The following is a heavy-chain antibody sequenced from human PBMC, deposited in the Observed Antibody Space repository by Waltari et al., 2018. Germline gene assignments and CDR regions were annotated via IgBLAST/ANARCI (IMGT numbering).Heavy chain of an antibody. CDR1: GGSISSTNYY. D-gene: IGHD2-21*02. Sequence: QLRLQESGPGLVKPSDTLSLTCTVSGGSISSTNYYWGWIRQPPGKGLEWIGSIYYSGNTDYNPSLKSRVTMSADTSKNQFPLKLSSVTAADTAVYYCARHQDWVVVSATWFDPWGQGTLVTVSS. CDR2: IYYSGNT. V-gene: IGHV4-39*01. CDR3: ARHQDWVVVSATWFDP. J-gene: IGHJ5*02.